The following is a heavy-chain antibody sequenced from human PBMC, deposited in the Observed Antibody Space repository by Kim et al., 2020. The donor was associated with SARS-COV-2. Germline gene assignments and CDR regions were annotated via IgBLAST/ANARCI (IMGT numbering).Heavy chain of an antibody. V-gene: IGHV3-20*01. Sequence: GGSLRLSCAASGFTFDDYGMSWVRQAPGKGLEWVSGINWNGGSTGYADSVKGRFTISRDNAKNSLYLQMNSLRAEDTALYHCARGRVPAVYIAAADVYFDLWGRGTLVTVSS. D-gene: IGHD6-25*01. J-gene: IGHJ2*01. CDR1: GFTFDDYG. CDR2: INWNGGST. CDR3: ARGRVPAVYIAAADVYFDL.